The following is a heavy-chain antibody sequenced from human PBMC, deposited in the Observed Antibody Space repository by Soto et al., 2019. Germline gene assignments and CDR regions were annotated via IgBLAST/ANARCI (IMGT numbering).Heavy chain of an antibody. V-gene: IGHV1-18*01. CDR2: ISGYNGDT. J-gene: IGHJ6*02. CDR3: AKNGQPPYYYYGMDV. CDR1: GYTFSRYG. Sequence: QGQLVQSGPEVKKPGASVKVSCKTSGYTFSRYGISWVRQAPGQGLEWMGWISGYNGDTNYAQKVQGRVTMTIDTSTCTAYMELRSLTSDDTAIYYCAKNGQPPYYYYGMDVWGQGTTVTVSS. D-gene: IGHD2-8*01.